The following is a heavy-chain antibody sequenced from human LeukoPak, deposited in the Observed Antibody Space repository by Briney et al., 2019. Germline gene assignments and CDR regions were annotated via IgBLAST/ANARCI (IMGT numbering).Heavy chain of an antibody. J-gene: IGHJ4*02. CDR3: AANLGY. CDR1: GFTFSTYE. Sequence: QPGGSLTLSCAASGFTFSTYEMNWVRQAPGKGMEWVSYISSSGSVIYYAATVKGRFTISRDNAQNSLYQQMNSLRAGDTAVYYCAANLGYWGQGTLVIVSS. CDR2: ISSSGSVI. V-gene: IGHV3-48*03.